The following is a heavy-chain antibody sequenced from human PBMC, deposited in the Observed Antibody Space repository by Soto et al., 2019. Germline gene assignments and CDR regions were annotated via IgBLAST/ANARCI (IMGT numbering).Heavy chain of an antibody. J-gene: IGHJ3*01. V-gene: IGHV4-31*03. CDR3: ARARLRAVYAFDF. CDR1: GVSITSGAYY. CDR2: IYYNGNT. Sequence: PSENLSLTCTLSGVSITSGAYYWTWVRQHPGKGLEWIGYIYYNGNTYFSPSLKSRLTISIDTSKNQFSLKLSSVTAADTAMYYCARARLRAVYAFDFWGQGTMVTVSS. D-gene: IGHD4-17*01.